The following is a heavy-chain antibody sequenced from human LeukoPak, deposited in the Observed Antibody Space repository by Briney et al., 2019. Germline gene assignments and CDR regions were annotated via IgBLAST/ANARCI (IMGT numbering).Heavy chain of an antibody. CDR3: AKATHSGYARGPNRDY. J-gene: IGHJ4*02. CDR1: GFTFSSYG. D-gene: IGHD5-12*01. Sequence: PGGSLRLSCAASGFTFSSYGVHWVRQAPDKGLEWVAFIRYDGSNKDFADSVKGRFTISRDNSKNTLYLQMNSLRTDDTAVYYCAKATHSGYARGPNRDYWGQGTLVVVSS. V-gene: IGHV3-30*02. CDR2: IRYDGSNK.